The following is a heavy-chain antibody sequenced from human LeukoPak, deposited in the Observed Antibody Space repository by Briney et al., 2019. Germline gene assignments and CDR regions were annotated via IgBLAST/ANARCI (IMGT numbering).Heavy chain of an antibody. V-gene: IGHV4-59*08. J-gene: IGHJ4*02. CDR1: GGSISRYY. CDR2: IYYIVST. CDR3: ARLGYNPYFDY. Sequence: KPSETLSLTCTVSGGSISRYYWSWIRQPPGKGLEWIGYIYYIVSTNYNPSLKGRVTISVDTSKTQFSLRLSSVTAADTAVYFCARLGYNPYFDYWGQGTLVTVSS. D-gene: IGHD5-24*01.